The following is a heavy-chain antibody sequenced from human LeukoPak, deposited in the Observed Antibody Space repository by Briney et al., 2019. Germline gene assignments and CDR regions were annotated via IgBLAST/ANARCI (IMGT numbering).Heavy chain of an antibody. D-gene: IGHD6-13*01. CDR3: ARQRSSSWYCDY. J-gene: IGHJ4*02. CDR2: INPNSGGT. Sequence: GASVKVSCKASGYSFTSHYMHWVRQAPGQGLEWMGWINPNSGGTNYAQKFQGRVTMTRDTSISTAYMELSRLRSDDTAVYYCARQRSSSWYCDYWGQGTLVTVSS. V-gene: IGHV1-2*02. CDR1: GYSFTSHY.